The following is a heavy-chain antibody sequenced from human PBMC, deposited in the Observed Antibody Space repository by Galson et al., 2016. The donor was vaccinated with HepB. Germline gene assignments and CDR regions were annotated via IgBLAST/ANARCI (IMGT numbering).Heavy chain of an antibody. V-gene: IGHV3-23*01. J-gene: IGHJ3*02. CDR3: AKEIVEWHGAFDI. CDR2: ISGSGGST. D-gene: IGHD3-3*01. Sequence: SLRLSCAASGFTFTTYAMSWVRQAPGKGLEWVSAISGSGGSTFYPDSVKGRFTISRDNSKNTLYLQMNSLRAEDTAVYYCAKEIVEWHGAFDIWGQGALVSVSS. CDR1: GFTFTTYA.